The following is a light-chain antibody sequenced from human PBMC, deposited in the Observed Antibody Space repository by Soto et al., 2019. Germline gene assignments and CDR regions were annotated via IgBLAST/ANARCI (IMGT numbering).Light chain of an antibody. V-gene: IGKV1-12*01. CDR1: QGFSTW. J-gene: IGKJ4*01. CDR2: SAS. CDR3: QQANSYSRT. Sequence: DIQMTQSPSSVSASVGDRVTITCRASQGFSTWLAWYRRKPGRAPELLIYSASSLDSGVPSRFSGSGSGTDFTLTISSLQPEDFATYYCQQANSYSRTFGGGTEVEIK.